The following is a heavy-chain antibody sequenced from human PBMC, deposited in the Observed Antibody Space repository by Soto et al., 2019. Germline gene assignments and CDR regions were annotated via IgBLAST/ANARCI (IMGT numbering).Heavy chain of an antibody. CDR3: ARPGLRFLEWSKADYYMDV. CDR2: IYYSGST. Sequence: QLQLQESGPGLVKPSETLSLTYTVSGGSISSSSYYWGWIRQPPGKGLEWIGSIYYSGSTYYNPSLKSRVTISVDTSKNQFSLKLSSVTAADTAVYYCARPGLRFLEWSKADYYMDVWGKGTTVTVSS. D-gene: IGHD3-3*01. V-gene: IGHV4-39*01. J-gene: IGHJ6*03. CDR1: GGSISSSSYY.